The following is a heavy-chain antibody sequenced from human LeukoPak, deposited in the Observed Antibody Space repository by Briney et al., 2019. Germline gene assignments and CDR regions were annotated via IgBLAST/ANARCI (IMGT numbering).Heavy chain of an antibody. V-gene: IGHV1-46*01. CDR1: GYTFINYY. CDR3: ASALYCGGDCYSGRYFFDY. J-gene: IGHJ4*02. D-gene: IGHD2-21*02. Sequence: ASVKVSCKASGYTFINYYIHWVRQAPGQGLEWMGMIDPSGGATSNAQKVQGRVTMTRDTSTSTIYMELSSLRFEDTAVYYCASALYCGGDCYSGRYFFDYWGQGTLATVSS. CDR2: IDPSGGAT.